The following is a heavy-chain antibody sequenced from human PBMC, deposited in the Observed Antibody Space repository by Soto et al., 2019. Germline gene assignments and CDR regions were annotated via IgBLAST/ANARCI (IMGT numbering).Heavy chain of an antibody. Sequence: QVQLVQSGGGLVQPGESLRLSCAPSGLTFSDYYMNWIRQAPGKGLELLSYISGSSSDTKYADSVKGRFTTSRDNAKKPVYLQMNSRRAEDTAFYYCGRGPRRLTDWGQGTPVIVSP. V-gene: IGHV3-11*05. J-gene: IGHJ4*02. D-gene: IGHD3-9*01. CDR2: ISGSSSDT. CDR3: GRGPRRLTD. CDR1: GLTFSDYY.